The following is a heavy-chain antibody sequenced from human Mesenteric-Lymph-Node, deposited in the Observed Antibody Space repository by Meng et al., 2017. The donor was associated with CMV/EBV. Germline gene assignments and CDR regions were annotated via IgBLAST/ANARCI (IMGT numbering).Heavy chain of an antibody. V-gene: IGHV3-30*04. CDR3: ARDNYGMDV. CDR2: ISYDGSNN. Sequence: LSLTCAASGFTFSHYAMHWVRQAPGKGLEWVAVISYDGSNNSYSDSVKGRFTISRDNSKNTLYLQMNSLRVEDSAVYYCARDNYGMDVWGQGTTVTVSS. CDR1: GFTFSHYA. J-gene: IGHJ6*02.